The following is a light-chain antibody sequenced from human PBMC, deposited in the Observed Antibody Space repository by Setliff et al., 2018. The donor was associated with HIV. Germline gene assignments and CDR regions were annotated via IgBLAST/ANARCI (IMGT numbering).Light chain of an antibody. Sequence: QSVLAQPRSVSGSPGQSVTISCTGTGSDVGGYNYVSWYQQCPGKAPKLMIYDVSKRPSGVPDRFSGSKSGNTASLTISGLQAEDEADYHCCSYAGSYTYVFGTGTKVTVL. J-gene: IGLJ1*01. V-gene: IGLV2-11*01. CDR1: GSDVGGYNY. CDR3: CSYAGSYTYV. CDR2: DVS.